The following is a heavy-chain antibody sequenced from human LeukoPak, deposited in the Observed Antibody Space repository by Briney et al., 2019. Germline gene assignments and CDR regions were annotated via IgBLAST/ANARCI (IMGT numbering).Heavy chain of an antibody. CDR2: ISSSSSYI. D-gene: IGHD3-10*01. Sequence: PGGSLRLSCAASGFTSSSYSMNWVRQAPGKGLEWVSSISSSSSYIYYADSVKGRFTISRDSAKNSLYLQMNSLRAEDTAVYYCARIMVRGDDYYYYYYMDVWGKGTTVTVSS. CDR3: ARIMVRGDDYYYYYYMDV. J-gene: IGHJ6*03. V-gene: IGHV3-21*01. CDR1: GFTSSSYS.